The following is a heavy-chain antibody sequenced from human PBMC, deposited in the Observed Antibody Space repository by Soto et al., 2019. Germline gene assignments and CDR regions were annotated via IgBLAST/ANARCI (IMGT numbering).Heavy chain of an antibody. D-gene: IGHD6-6*01. CDR2: TYYRSKWYN. CDR3: ARDRLIAARRFDYYYYGMDV. CDR1: GDSVSSNSAA. Sequence: SQTLSLTCAISGDSVSSNSAAWNWIRQSPSRGLEWLGRTYYRSKWYNDYAVSVKSRITINPDTSKNQFSLQLNSVTPADTAVYYCARDRLIAARRFDYYYYGMDVWGQGTTVTVS. V-gene: IGHV6-1*01. J-gene: IGHJ6*02.